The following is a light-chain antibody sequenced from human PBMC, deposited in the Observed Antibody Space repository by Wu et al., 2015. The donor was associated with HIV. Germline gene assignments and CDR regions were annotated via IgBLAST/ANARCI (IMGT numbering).Light chain of an antibody. CDR3: QQYGSSQYT. CDR2: GAS. Sequence: EIVLTQSPGTLSLSPGERATLSCRASQSVSSSYLAWYQQKPGQAPRLLFHGASSRATGIPDRFSGSGSGTDFTLTISRLEPEDSAVYYCQQYGSSQYTFGQGTKRGDQT. CDR1: QSVSSSY. V-gene: IGKV3-20*01. J-gene: IGKJ2*01.